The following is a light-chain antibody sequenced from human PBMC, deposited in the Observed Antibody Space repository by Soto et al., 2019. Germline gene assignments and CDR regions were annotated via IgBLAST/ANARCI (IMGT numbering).Light chain of an antibody. V-gene: IGKV1-5*03. CDR3: QQLNAYPIT. J-gene: IGKJ5*01. CDR1: QSIDSW. Sequence: DIQMTQSPSTLSASVGDRVTITCRASQSIDSWLAWYQQKPGKAPKFLMYKASNLESGVPSRFSGSRSGTEFTLTISSLQPEDFATYYCQQLNAYPITFGQGTRLEIK. CDR2: KAS.